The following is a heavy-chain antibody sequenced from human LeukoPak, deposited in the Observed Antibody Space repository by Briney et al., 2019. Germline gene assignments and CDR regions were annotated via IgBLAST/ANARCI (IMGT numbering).Heavy chain of an antibody. V-gene: IGHV4-59*01. D-gene: IGHD6-19*01. CDR2: IYYSGST. CDR1: GGSISNYY. Sequence: SETLSLTCTVSGGSISNYYWNWIRQPPGKGLEWIGYIYYSGSTNYNPSLKSRVTFSLDTSKKQFSLKLSSVTAADTAVYYCAIDQPVAGVSNFDSWGQGTLVTVSS. J-gene: IGHJ4*02. CDR3: AIDQPVAGVSNFDS.